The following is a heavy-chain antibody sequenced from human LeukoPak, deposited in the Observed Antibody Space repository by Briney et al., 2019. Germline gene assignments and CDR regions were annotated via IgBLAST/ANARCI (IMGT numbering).Heavy chain of an antibody. Sequence: GGSLRLSCAVSGFTFSSYTMSWVRQAPGKGLEWVSAISGSGGSTYYADSVKGRFTISRDNSKNTLYLQMNSLRAEDTAVYYCAKDDVTMVRGVIVVWGKGTTVTISS. CDR3: AKDDVTMVRGVIVV. J-gene: IGHJ6*04. CDR2: ISGSGGST. V-gene: IGHV3-23*01. D-gene: IGHD3-10*01. CDR1: GFTFSSYT.